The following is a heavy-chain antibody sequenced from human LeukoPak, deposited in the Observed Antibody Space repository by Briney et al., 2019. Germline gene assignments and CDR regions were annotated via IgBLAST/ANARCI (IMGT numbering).Heavy chain of an antibody. CDR2: IKSSGSDT. D-gene: IGHD3-10*01. CDR3: AREMDSGSFLPY. Sequence: GGSLRLSCAASGFTFSTYSMNWVRQAPGKGLEWISYIKSSGSDTYYADSVKGRFTVSRDNAKNSLYLRMNSLRAEDTAVYYCAREMDSGSFLPYWGQGALVTVSS. V-gene: IGHV3-48*01. J-gene: IGHJ4*02. CDR1: GFTFSTYS.